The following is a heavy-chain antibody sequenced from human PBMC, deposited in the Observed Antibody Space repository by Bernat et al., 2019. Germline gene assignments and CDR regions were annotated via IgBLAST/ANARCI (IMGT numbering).Heavy chain of an antibody. J-gene: IGHJ6*02. CDR1: GFTFSSYA. CDR2: ISAGGTT. D-gene: IGHD6-6*01. V-gene: IGHV3-23*01. Sequence: EVQLLESGGGLVQPGGSLRLSCAASGFTFSSYAMSWLRQAPGKGLHWVSSISAGGTTYYADSVKGRFTISRDNSKNTLYLQMNSLRAEDTAVYYCAKDSWFAGGSIAAGRYGMDVWGQGTTVTVSS. CDR3: AKDSWFAGGSIAAGRYGMDV.